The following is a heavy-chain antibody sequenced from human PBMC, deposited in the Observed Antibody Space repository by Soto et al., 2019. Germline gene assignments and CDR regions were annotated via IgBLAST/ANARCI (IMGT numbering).Heavy chain of an antibody. CDR2: ISSSSSTI. CDR3: AREGTRGVVLNWFDP. CDR1: GFTFSSYS. V-gene: IGHV3-48*02. D-gene: IGHD3-10*01. J-gene: IGHJ5*02. Sequence: EVQLVESGGGLVQPGGSLRLSCAASGFTFSSYSMNWVRQAPGKGLEWVSYISSSSSTIYYADSVKGRFTISRDNGENSLYLEMNRVRDEGTAVYYCAREGTRGVVLNWFDPWGQGTLVTVSS.